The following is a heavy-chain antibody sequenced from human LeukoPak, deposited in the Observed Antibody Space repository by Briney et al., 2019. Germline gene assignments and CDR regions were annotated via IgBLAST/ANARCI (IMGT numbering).Heavy chain of an antibody. CDR1: GFTFDDYA. J-gene: IGHJ3*02. Sequence: GRSLRLSCAASGFTFDDYAMHWVRQAPGKGLEWVSGISWNSGSIGYADSVKGRFTISRDNAKNSLYLQMNSLRAEDTAVYYCARVWKTATAFDIWGQGTMVTVSS. CDR2: ISWNSGSI. CDR3: ARVWKTATAFDI. D-gene: IGHD5-18*01. V-gene: IGHV3-9*01.